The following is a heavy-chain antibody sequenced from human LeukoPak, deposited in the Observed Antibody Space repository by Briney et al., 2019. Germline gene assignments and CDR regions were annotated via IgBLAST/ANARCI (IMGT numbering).Heavy chain of an antibody. Sequence: GGSLRLSCAASGFTFSSYGMHWVRQAPGKGLEWVAFIRYDGSNKYYADSVKGRFTISRDNSKNTLYLQMNSLRADDTAVYYCAKAPPVVAATPGLADYWGQGTLVTVSS. V-gene: IGHV3-30*02. CDR3: AKAPPVVAATPGLADY. CDR1: GFTFSSYG. D-gene: IGHD2-15*01. J-gene: IGHJ4*02. CDR2: IRYDGSNK.